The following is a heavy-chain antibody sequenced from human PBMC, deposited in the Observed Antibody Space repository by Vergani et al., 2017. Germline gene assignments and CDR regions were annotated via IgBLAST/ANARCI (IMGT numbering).Heavy chain of an antibody. CDR1: EYSFGNYW. V-gene: IGHV5-51*01. Sequence: EVELVQSGPEMRKPGESLKISCKGSEYSFGNYWIGWVRQMPGKGLEWMGIIYPADSDTRYSPSFQGQVTISADKSISTAFLQWDSLKASDTALDYCARHTTYTDSCGQGTLVTVSS. CDR2: IYPADSDT. CDR3: ARHTTYTDS. D-gene: IGHD1-1*01. J-gene: IGHJ4*02.